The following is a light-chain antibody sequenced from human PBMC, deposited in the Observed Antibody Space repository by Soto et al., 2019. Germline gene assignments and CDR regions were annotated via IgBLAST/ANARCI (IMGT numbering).Light chain of an antibody. Sequence: DIQMTQSPSTLSASVGDRVTITCRASQRVDRWLAWYQQKPGQAPKLLISDASTLESGVPSRFSGSGSVTEFTLTITSLQPDDFATYYCQQYKDYPYTFGQGTKVDI. CDR2: DAS. CDR1: QRVDRW. J-gene: IGKJ1*01. CDR3: QQYKDYPYT. V-gene: IGKV1-5*01.